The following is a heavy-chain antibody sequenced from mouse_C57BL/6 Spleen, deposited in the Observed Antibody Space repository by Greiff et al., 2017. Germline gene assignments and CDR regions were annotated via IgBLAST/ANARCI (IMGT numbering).Heavy chain of an antibody. CDR3: ARGPSWFAY. CDR2: IDPSDSYT. J-gene: IGHJ3*01. V-gene: IGHV1-69*01. CDR1: GYTFTSYW. Sequence: QVQLQQPGAELVMPGASVKLSCKASGYTFTSYWMHWVKQRPGQGLEWIGEIDPSDSYTNYNQKFKGKSTSTVDKSSSTAYMQLSSLTSEDSAVYYGARGPSWFAYWGQGTLVTVAA.